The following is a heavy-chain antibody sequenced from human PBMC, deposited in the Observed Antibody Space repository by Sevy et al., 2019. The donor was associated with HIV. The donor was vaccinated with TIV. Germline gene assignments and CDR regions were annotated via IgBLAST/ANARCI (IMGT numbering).Heavy chain of an antibody. CDR1: GFTFSSYS. D-gene: IGHD6-6*01. CDR2: ISYGSSTI. J-gene: IGHJ6*02. V-gene: IGHV3-48*01. Sequence: GGSLRLSCAASGFTFSSYSMNWVRQAPGKGLEWFSYISYGSSTIYYEDSVKGRFTVSRDNAKNSLYLQMNSLRAEDTAVYYCARGVAALPGYYYGMDVWGQGTTVTVSS. CDR3: ARGVAALPGYYYGMDV.